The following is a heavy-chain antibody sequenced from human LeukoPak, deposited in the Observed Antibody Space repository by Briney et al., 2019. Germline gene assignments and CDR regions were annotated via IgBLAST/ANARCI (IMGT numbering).Heavy chain of an antibody. J-gene: IGHJ6*03. CDR2: IYTSGST. CDR3: ARAGADLDYDILTGYYYYYMDV. D-gene: IGHD3-9*01. CDR1: GGSINSYY. Sequence: PSETLSLTCTVSGGSINSYYWSWIRQPAGKGLEWIGRIYTSGSTNYNPSLKSRVTMSVDTSKNQFSLKLSSVTAADTAVYYCARAGADLDYDILTGYYYYYMDVWGKGTTVTVSS. V-gene: IGHV4-4*07.